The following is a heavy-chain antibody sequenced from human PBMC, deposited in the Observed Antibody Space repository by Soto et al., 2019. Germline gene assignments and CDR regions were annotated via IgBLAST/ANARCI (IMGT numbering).Heavy chain of an antibody. V-gene: IGHV4-39*01. CDR3: ARHSLALRKNNWFDP. D-gene: IGHD3-3*02. CDR1: GESIISSDFY. Sequence: SGTLSLTCTVSGESIISSDFYWGWVRQPPGKGLEWIGSIFYLGSSYYNPSLKSRVTMSVDTSKNQFYLRLRSVTAADTDLYFCARHSLALRKNNWFDPWGQGITVTVSP. J-gene: IGHJ5*02. CDR2: IFYLGSS.